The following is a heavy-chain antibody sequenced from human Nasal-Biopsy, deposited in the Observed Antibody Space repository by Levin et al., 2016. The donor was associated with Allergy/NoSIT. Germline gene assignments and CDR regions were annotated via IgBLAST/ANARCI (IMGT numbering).Heavy chain of an antibody. CDR2: VSHSGST. Sequence: SETLSLTCTVSGGSFSGYSWSWIRQPPGKGLEWIGEVSHSGSTNYNASLKRRVTISLDPSKNQFSLRLSSVTAADTAVYFCARAQYAAYFDYWGQGTRVTVSS. CDR3: ARAQYAAYFDY. D-gene: IGHD2-2*01. V-gene: IGHV4-34*01. J-gene: IGHJ4*02. CDR1: GGSFSGYS.